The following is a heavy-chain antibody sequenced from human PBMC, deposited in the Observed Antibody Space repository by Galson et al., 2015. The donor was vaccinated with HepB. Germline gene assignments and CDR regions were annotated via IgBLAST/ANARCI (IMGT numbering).Heavy chain of an antibody. Sequence: SLRLSCAASGFNFDDFTMHWVRQAPGKGLEWVSLISWDGARTYCADSMKGRFTISRDNHKNSLFLHMSSLRTGDTAVYYCAKDVHSRLRYFDRFETSSYSGGDVWGHGTTVTVSS. V-gene: IGHV3-43*01. CDR2: ISWDGART. D-gene: IGHD3-9*01. CDR3: AKDVHSRLRYFDRFETSSYSGGDV. CDR1: GFNFDDFT. J-gene: IGHJ6*02.